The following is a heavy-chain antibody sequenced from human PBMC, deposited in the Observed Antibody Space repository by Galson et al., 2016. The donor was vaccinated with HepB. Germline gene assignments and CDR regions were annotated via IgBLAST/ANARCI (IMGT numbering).Heavy chain of an antibody. CDR2: ISSSSSYI. Sequence: SLRLSCAASGFTFSSYSMNWVRQAPGKGLEWVSSISSSSSYIYYADSVKGRFTISRDNAKNSLYLQMNSLRAEDTAVYYCATVDKNWGSNYFDFWGQGTLVTVSS. V-gene: IGHV3-21*04. J-gene: IGHJ4*02. D-gene: IGHD7-27*01. CDR1: GFTFSSYS. CDR3: ATVDKNWGSNYFDF.